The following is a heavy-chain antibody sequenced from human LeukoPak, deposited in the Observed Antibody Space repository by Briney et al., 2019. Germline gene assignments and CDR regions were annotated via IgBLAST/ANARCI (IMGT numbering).Heavy chain of an antibody. J-gene: IGHJ1*01. CDR3: ARDAYCGGDCWPHFQH. Sequence: GGSVRLSCAASGFTFSSYSMNWVRQAPGKGLEWVSYISSSSSTIYYADSVKGRFTISRDNAKNSLYLQMNSLRAEDTAVYYCARDAYCGGDCWPHFQHWGQRTLVTVSS. CDR1: GFTFSSYS. CDR2: ISSSSSTI. V-gene: IGHV3-48*01. D-gene: IGHD2-21*02.